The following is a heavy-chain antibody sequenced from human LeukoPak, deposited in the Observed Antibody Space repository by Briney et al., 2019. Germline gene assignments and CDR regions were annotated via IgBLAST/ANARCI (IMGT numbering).Heavy chain of an antibody. J-gene: IGHJ4*02. CDR3: AKQLGYCSDGSCYFPY. CDR1: GFTFSSSA. CDR2: ISNNGGYT. D-gene: IGHD2-15*01. V-gene: IGHV3-23*01. Sequence: GGSLRLSCAASGFTFSSSAMSWVRQAPGKGLEWVSAISNNGGYTYYADSVQGRFTISRDNSKSTLCLQMNSLGAEDTAVYYCAKQLGYCSDGSCYFPYWGQGTLVTVSS.